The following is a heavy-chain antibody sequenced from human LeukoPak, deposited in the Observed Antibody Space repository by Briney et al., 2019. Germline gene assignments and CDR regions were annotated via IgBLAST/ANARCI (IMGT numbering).Heavy chain of an antibody. CDR2: ISVYTGNT. CDR1: RYTFSSYG. D-gene: IGHD3-10*01. J-gene: IGHJ6*02. CDR3: ARDPYYGSGSYYNVDEYYYYGMDV. Sequence: ASVKVSCKAFRYTFSSYGISWVRQAPGQGLEWMGWISVYTGNTNYAQKVQGRVTMTTDKSTSTAYMELRSLTSDDTAVYYCARDPYYGSGSYYNVDEYYYYGMDVWGQGTTVTVSS. V-gene: IGHV1-18*01.